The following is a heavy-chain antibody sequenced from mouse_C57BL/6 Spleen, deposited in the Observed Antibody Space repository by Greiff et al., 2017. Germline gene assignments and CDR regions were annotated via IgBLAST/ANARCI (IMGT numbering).Heavy chain of an antibody. CDR1: GYTFTSYW. J-gene: IGHJ2*01. D-gene: IGHD4-1*02. CDR3: ARAGKSGSTGTYFDY. CDR2: INPSSGYT. V-gene: IGHV1-7*01. Sequence: QVQLQQSGAELAKPGASVKLSCKASGYTFTSYWMHWVKQRPGQGLEWIGYINPSSGYTKYNQKFKDKATVTADKSSSTAYMQLSSLTYEDSAVYYCARAGKSGSTGTYFDYWGQGTTLTVSS.